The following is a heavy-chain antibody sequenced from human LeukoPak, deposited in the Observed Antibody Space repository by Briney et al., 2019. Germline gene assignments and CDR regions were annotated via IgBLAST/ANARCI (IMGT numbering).Heavy chain of an antibody. V-gene: IGHV3-48*03. CDR3: ARGWLQFDY. D-gene: IGHD5-24*01. Sequence: PGGSLRLSCAASGSTFSSYEMNWVRQAPGKGLEWVSYISSSGSTIYYADSVKGRFTISRDNAKNSLYLQMNSLRAEDTAVYYCARGWLQFDYWGQGTLVTVSS. CDR2: ISSSGSTI. J-gene: IGHJ4*02. CDR1: GSTFSSYE.